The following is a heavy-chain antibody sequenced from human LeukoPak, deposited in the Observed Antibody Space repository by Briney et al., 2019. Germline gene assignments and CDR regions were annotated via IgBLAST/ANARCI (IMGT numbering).Heavy chain of an antibody. V-gene: IGHV1-18*04. CDR1: GYTFSNYG. Sequence: GASVKVSCKASGYTFSNYGISWVRQAPGLGLEWMGWTSYNGNTNYAQKFQDRVTMTTDTSTTTAYMELRSLESDDTAVYYCARPSGSGWQDLGYWGKGTLVTVSS. CDR2: TSYNGNT. D-gene: IGHD6-19*01. J-gene: IGHJ4*02. CDR3: ARPSGSGWQDLGY.